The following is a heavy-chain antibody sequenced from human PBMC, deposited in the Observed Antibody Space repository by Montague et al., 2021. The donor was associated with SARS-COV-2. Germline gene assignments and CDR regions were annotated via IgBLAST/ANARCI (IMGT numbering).Heavy chain of an antibody. D-gene: IGHD3-16*02. CDR1: GFTFSSYA. Sequence: SLRLSCAASGFTFSSYAMHWVRQAPGKGLEWVAVISYDGSNKYYADSVKGRFTISRDNSRNTLYLQMNSLRAEDTAVYYCLGELSLSLDYWDQGILVTVSS. CDR3: LGELSLSLDY. J-gene: IGHJ4*02. CDR2: ISYDGSNK. V-gene: IGHV3-30-3*01.